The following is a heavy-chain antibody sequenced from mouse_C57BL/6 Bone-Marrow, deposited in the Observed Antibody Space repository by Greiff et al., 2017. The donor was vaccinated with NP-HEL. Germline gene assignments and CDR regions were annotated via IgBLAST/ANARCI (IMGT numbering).Heavy chain of an antibody. CDR3: AREGGGNLYYFDY. Sequence: QVQLQQSGAELVRPGTSVKMSCKASGYTFTNYWIGWAKQRPGHGLEWIGDIYPGGGYTNYNEKFKGKATLTADKSSSTAYMQFSSLTSEDSAIDYGAREGGGNLYYFDYWGQGTTLTVSS. D-gene: IGHD2-1*01. V-gene: IGHV1-63*01. CDR1: GYTFTNYW. CDR2: IYPGGGYT. J-gene: IGHJ2*01.